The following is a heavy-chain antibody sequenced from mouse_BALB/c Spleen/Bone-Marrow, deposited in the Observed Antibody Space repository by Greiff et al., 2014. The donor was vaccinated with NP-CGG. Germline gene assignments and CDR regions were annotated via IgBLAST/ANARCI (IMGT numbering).Heavy chain of an antibody. J-gene: IGHJ3*01. Sequence: QVQLQQSGAELARPGASVKMSCKASGYTFTSYTMHWVEQRPGQGLEWIGYINPSSGYTNYNQKFKDKATLTADKSSSTAYMQLSSLTSEDSAVYYCARWANWDGFAYWGQGTLVTVSA. V-gene: IGHV1-4*01. D-gene: IGHD4-1*02. CDR2: INPSSGYT. CDR1: GYTFTSYT. CDR3: ARWANWDGFAY.